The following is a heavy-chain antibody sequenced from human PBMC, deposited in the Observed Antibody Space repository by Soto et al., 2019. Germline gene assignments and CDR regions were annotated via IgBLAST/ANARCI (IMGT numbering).Heavy chain of an antibody. CDR1: GGTFSSYA. CDR3: ARVKSDIVVVPAATPSHPYYYYYGMDV. CDR2: IIPIFGTA. V-gene: IGHV1-69*13. Sequence: GASVKVSCKASGGTFSSYAISWVRQAPGQGLEWMGGIIPIFGTANYAQKFQGRVTITADESTSTAYMELSSLRSEDTAVYYCARVKSDIVVVPAATPSHPYYYYYGMDVWGQGTTVTVS. J-gene: IGHJ6*02. D-gene: IGHD2-2*02.